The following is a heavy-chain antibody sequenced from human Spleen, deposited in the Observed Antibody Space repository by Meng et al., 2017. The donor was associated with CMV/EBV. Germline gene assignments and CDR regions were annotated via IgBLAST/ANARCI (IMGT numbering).Heavy chain of an antibody. J-gene: IGHJ4*02. D-gene: IGHD6-19*01. V-gene: IGHV3-53*01. Sequence: GESLKISCAASGFTVTTNYMSWVRQAPGKGLEWVSVLYSSGSTYYAESVKGRFTISRDNSKDILYLQMHSLRVEDTAVYYCAKDHVAVTGIGPLFDSWGQGTLVTVSS. CDR1: GFTVTTNY. CDR2: LYSSGST. CDR3: AKDHVAVTGIGPLFDS.